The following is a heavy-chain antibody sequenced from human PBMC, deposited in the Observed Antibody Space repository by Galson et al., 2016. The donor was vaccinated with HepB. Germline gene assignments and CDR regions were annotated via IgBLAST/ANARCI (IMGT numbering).Heavy chain of an antibody. J-gene: IGHJ4*02. V-gene: IGHV3-48*02. CDR2: IGSSGTTI. CDR1: GFIFGAYS. D-gene: IGHD4/OR15-4a*01. Sequence: SLRLSCAASGFIFGAYSMIWVRQAPGKGLEWISYIGSSGTTIYYAASVKGRFTIARDHAKKSLRLQMTVLTDEETAVYCCARVEYYNDNGAFYSHFEHWGQGTLVAVSS. CDR3: ARVEYYNDNGAFYSHFEH.